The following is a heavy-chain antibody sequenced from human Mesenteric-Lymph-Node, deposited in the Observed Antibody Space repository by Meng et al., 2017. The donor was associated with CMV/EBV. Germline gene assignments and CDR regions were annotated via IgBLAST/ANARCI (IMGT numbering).Heavy chain of an antibody. V-gene: IGHV4-34*01. D-gene: IGHD4-23*01. CDR3: ARHQRWLKSEGGFNY. Sequence: QGQLQEWGAGLLKPSETLSLTCAVYGGSFSGYYWSWIRQPPGKGLEWIGEINHSGSTNYNPSLKSRVTISVDTSKNQFSLKLSSVTAADTAVYYCARHQRWLKSEGGFNYWGQGTLATVSS. CDR2: INHSGST. CDR1: GGSFSGYY. J-gene: IGHJ4*02.